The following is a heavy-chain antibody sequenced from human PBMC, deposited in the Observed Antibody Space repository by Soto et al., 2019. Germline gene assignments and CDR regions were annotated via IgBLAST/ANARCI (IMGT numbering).Heavy chain of an antibody. CDR1: GGSISSGGYY. V-gene: IGHV4-31*03. J-gene: IGHJ6*02. Sequence: QVQLQESGPGLVKPSQTLSLTCTVSGGSISSGGYYWTWIRQHPGKGLEWIGYNHYSGITYYNPSLKSRVTISLDTSKNQCSLKLSSVTAADTAVYYCARGSSIAGLYYGMDVWGQGTTVTVSS. CDR2: NHYSGIT. D-gene: IGHD6-6*01. CDR3: ARGSSIAGLYYGMDV.